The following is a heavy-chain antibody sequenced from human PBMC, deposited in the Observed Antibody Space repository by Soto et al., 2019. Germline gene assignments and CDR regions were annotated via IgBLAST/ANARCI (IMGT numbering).Heavy chain of an antibody. J-gene: IGHJ6*02. CDR2: ISPSSSTI. CDR3: AKGRSYYYYYGVDV. V-gene: IGHV3-48*02. Sequence: GSLRLSCAASGFTFSSYSMNWVRQAPGKGLEWVSYISPSSSTIYYADSVKGRFTISRDNAKNSLYLQMNSLRDEDTAVYYCAKGRSYYYYYGVDVWGQGPTVTVSS. CDR1: GFTFSSYS.